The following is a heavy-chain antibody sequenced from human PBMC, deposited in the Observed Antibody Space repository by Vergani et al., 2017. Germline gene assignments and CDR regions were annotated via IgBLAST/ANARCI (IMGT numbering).Heavy chain of an antibody. Sequence: QVQLQESGPGLVKPSETLSLTCTVSGYSISSGYYSGWIRQPPGKGLEWIGGIYHSGSTYYNPSLKSRVTISVDTSKNQFSLKLDSVTAADTAEYYCARDGGSGSYRYWGQGTLVTVSS. CDR3: ARDGGSGSYRY. J-gene: IGHJ4*02. D-gene: IGHD3-10*01. CDR1: GYSISSGYY. CDR2: IYHSGST. V-gene: IGHV4-38-2*02.